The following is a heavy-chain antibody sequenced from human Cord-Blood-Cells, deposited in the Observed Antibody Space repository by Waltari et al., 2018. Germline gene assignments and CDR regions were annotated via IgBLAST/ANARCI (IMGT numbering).Heavy chain of an antibody. CDR2: INHSGST. J-gene: IGHJ5*02. Sequence: QVQLQQWGAGLLKPSETLSLTCAVYGGSFSGYYWSWTRQPPGTGVEWIGEINHSGSTNYNPSLKSRVTISVDTSKNQFSLKLSSVTAADTAVYYCARGYGGNSRPDGWTYDWFDPWGQGTLVTVSS. CDR1: GGSFSGYY. D-gene: IGHD4-17*01. CDR3: ARGYGGNSRPDGWTYDWFDP. V-gene: IGHV4-34*01.